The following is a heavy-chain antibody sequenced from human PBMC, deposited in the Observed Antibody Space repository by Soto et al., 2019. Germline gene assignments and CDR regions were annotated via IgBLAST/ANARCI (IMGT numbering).Heavy chain of an antibody. Sequence: PGGSLRLSCAASGFTFSSYAMSWVRQAPGKGLEWVSALSGSGGSTYYADSVKGRFTISRDNSKNTLYLQMNSLRAEDTAVYYCAKDLSRTIAAAGTFQFDYWGQGTLVTVSS. CDR3: AKDLSRTIAAAGTFQFDY. J-gene: IGHJ4*02. CDR1: GFTFSSYA. V-gene: IGHV3-23*01. D-gene: IGHD6-13*01. CDR2: LSGSGGST.